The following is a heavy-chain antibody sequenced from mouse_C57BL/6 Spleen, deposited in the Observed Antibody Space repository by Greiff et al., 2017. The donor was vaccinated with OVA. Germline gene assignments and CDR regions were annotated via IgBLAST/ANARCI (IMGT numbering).Heavy chain of an antibody. J-gene: IGHJ2*01. CDR1: GIAFSRYW. CDR2: INPDSSTI. CDR3: ARLDYGSSYGYFDY. Sequence: EVKLLESGGGLVQPGGSLKLSCAASGIAFSRYWMSWVRRAPGKGLEWIGEINPDSSTINYAPSLKDKFIISRENAKNTLYLQMRKVRSEDTARYYCARLDYGSSYGYFDYWGKGTTLTVSS. V-gene: IGHV4-1*01. D-gene: IGHD1-1*01.